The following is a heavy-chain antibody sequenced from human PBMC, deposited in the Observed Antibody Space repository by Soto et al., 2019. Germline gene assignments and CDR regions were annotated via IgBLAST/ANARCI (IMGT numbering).Heavy chain of an antibody. V-gene: IGHV5-51*01. CDR1: GYTFSTYW. D-gene: IGHD3-10*01. Sequence: GESLKISCKGSGYTFSTYWIAWVLQMPGKGLEWMGIIYPGDSDPKYSPAFEGQVTISTDKSINTAYLQWTSLEASDTAMYYCARKFAPEFFDAWGQGTLVTVSS. J-gene: IGHJ4*02. CDR3: ARKFAPEFFDA. CDR2: IYPGDSDP.